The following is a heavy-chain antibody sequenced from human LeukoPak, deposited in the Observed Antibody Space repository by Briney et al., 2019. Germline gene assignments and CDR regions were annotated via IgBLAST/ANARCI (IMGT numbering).Heavy chain of an antibody. CDR2: ISSSGSTI. V-gene: IGHV3-48*03. J-gene: IGHJ4*02. D-gene: IGHD3-3*01. Sequence: HPGGSLRLSCAASGFTFSSYEMNWVRQAPGKGLEWVSYISSSGSTIYYADSVKGRFTISRDNAKNSLYLQMNSLRAEDTAVYYCASFFRRVVRSDYWGQGTLVTVSS. CDR3: ASFFRRVVRSDY. CDR1: GFTFSSYE.